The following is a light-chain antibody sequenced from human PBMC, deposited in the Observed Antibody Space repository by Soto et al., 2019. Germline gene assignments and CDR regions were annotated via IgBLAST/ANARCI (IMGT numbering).Light chain of an antibody. CDR2: DVN. Sequence: QSVLTQPRSVSGSPGQSVTLSCTGTSTNVVNYDYVSWYQHYPGKAPQLLIYDVNKRPSGVPARFSDSKSGKTASLAISGLQAEDEADYSCCSYAGSYTVIFGGGTKVTVL. CDR3: CSYAGSYTVI. V-gene: IGLV2-11*01. J-gene: IGLJ2*01. CDR1: STNVVNYDY.